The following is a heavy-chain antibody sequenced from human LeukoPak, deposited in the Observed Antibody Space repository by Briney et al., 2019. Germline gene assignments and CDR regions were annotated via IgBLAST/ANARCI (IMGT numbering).Heavy chain of an antibody. CDR2: IYYSGST. J-gene: IGHJ4*02. CDR1: GGSISSYY. D-gene: IGHD6-13*01. CDR3: ARHGIWDDWYSSSIAFDY. Sequence: PSETLSLTCTVSGGSISSYYWSWIRQPPGKGLEWIGYIYYSGSTNYNPSLKSRVTISVDTSKNQFSLKLSSVTAADTAVYYCARHGIWDDWYSSSIAFDYWGQGTLVTVSS. V-gene: IGHV4-59*08.